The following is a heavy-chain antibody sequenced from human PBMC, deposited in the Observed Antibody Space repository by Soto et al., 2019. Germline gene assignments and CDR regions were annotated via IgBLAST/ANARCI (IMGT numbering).Heavy chain of an antibody. Sequence: QVQLQESGPGLVKPSQTLSLTCTVSGGSISSGTYYWTWVRQRPGEGREWIGFISHSGRTYYNPSLKSRAAISVDTSANQFSLRLSSVTAADTAVYFCARDSDYCTGGSCYGNFDFWGQGTLVTVSS. J-gene: IGHJ4*02. V-gene: IGHV4-31*03. CDR3: ARDSDYCTGGSCYGNFDF. CDR2: ISHSGRT. D-gene: IGHD2-15*01. CDR1: GGSISSGTYY.